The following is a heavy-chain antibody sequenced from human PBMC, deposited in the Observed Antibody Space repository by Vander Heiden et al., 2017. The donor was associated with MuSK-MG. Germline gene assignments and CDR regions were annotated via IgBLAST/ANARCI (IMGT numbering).Heavy chain of an antibody. Sequence: EVQLVESGGGLVQPGGSLRLSCAASGFPVSSSYMSWVRQAPGKGLECVSLIYSGGNTYYADSVKGRFTISRDNSKNTLDLQINRLRAEDTAVYYCARKPGTGFYYYMDVWGKGTTVTVSS. CDR3: ARKPGTGFYYYMDV. CDR1: GFPVSSSY. J-gene: IGHJ6*03. CDR2: IYSGGNT. D-gene: IGHD1-1*01. V-gene: IGHV3-53*04.